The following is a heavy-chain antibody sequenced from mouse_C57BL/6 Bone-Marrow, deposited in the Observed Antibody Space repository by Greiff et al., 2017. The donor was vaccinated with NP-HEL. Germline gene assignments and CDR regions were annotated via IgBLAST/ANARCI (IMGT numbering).Heavy chain of an antibody. V-gene: IGHV1-26*01. CDR1: GYTFTDYY. Sequence: EVQLQQSGPELVKPGASVKISCKASGYTFTDYYMNWVKQSHGKSLEWIGDINPNNGGTSYNQRFKGKATLTVDKSSSTAYMELRSLTSEDSAVYNCARNYYSSSGYLDVGDGGKGITVT. CDR2: INPNNGGT. CDR3: ARNYYSSSGYLDVGD. D-gene: IGHD1-1*01. J-gene: IGHJ1*03.